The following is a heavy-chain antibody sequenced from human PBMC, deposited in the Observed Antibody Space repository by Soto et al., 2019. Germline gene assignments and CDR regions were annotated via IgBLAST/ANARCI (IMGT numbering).Heavy chain of an antibody. CDR2: IKAYSGNT. CDR1: GYTFPSST. D-gene: IGHD4-17*01. CDR3: AISDYGDDDY. V-gene: IGHV1-18*01. J-gene: IGHJ4*02. Sequence: QVQLVQSGAEVKKPGASVKVSCKASGYTFPSSTISWLRQAPGQGLEWMGWIKAYSGNTNYAQQLQGRVTMTTDTSTNTAYQELGSLRSDDTAMYYCAISDYGDDDYWGQGTLVTVSS.